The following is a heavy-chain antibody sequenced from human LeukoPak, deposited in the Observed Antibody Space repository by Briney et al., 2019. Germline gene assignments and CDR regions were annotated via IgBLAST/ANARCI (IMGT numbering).Heavy chain of an antibody. D-gene: IGHD4-11*01. CDR1: GYTFTGYY. Sequence: GASVKVSCKASGYTFTGYYMHWVRQAPGQGLEWMGWINPNSGGTNYAQKFQGRVTMTRDTSISTAYMELSRLRSEDTAVYYCARATSHSRGGRLDYWGQGTLVTVSS. J-gene: IGHJ4*02. V-gene: IGHV1-2*02. CDR3: ARATSHSRGGRLDY. CDR2: INPNSGGT.